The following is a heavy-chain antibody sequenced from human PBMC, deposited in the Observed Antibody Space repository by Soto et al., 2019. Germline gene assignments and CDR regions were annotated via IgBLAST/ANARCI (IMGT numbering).Heavy chain of an antibody. CDR2: ISSSSSYV. J-gene: IGHJ4*02. V-gene: IGHV3-21*01. D-gene: IGHD6-19*01. CDR1: GFTFSSYS. CDR3: ASAPRIAVAGTFDY. Sequence: NPGGSLRLSCAASGFTFSSYSMNWVRQAPGKGLEWVSSISSSSSYVYYADSVKGRFTISRDNAKNSLYLQMNSLRAEDTAVYYCASAPRIAVAGTFDYWGQGTLVTVSS.